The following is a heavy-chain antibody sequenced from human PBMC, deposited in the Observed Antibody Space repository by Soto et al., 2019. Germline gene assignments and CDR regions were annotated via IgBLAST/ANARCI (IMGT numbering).Heavy chain of an antibody. J-gene: IGHJ5*02. D-gene: IGHD3-22*01. CDR2: INHSGST. CDR1: GGSFSGYY. V-gene: IGHV4-34*01. Sequence: PSETLSLTCAVYGGSFSGYYWSWIRQPPGKGLEWIGEINHSGSTNYNPSLKSRVTISVDTSKNQFSLKLSSVTAADTAVYYCARGGYYDSTPPVNWFDPWGQGTLVTVSS. CDR3: ARGGYYDSTPPVNWFDP.